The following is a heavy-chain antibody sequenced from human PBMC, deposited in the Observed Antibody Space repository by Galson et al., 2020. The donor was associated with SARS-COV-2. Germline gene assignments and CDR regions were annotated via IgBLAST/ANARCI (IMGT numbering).Heavy chain of an antibody. CDR2: IWYDGSNK. V-gene: IGHV3-33*01. J-gene: IGHJ1*01. CDR3: ARGGWQQLVRWYFQH. D-gene: IGHD6-13*01. Sequence: GESLKISCAASGFTFSSYGMHWVRQAPGKGLEWVAVIWYDGSNKYYADSVKGRFTISRDNSKNTLYLQMNSLRAEDTAVYYCARGGWQQLVRWYFQHWGQGTLVTVSS. CDR1: GFTFSSYG.